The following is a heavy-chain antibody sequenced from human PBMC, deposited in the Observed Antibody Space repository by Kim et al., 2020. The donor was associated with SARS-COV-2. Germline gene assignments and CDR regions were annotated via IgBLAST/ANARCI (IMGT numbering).Heavy chain of an antibody. CDR3: ARVRYYGAGTYPPDY. Sequence: ASVKVSCKASGYTFTSYGMHWVRQAPGQSLEWMGWTNAGNGNTKYSEKFQGRVTLTRDPSASTAYMELSGLSSEDTAVYYCARVRYYGAGTYPPDYWGQGTLVTVSS. CDR1: GYTFTSYG. D-gene: IGHD3-10*01. V-gene: IGHV1-3*01. J-gene: IGHJ4*02. CDR2: TNAGNGNT.